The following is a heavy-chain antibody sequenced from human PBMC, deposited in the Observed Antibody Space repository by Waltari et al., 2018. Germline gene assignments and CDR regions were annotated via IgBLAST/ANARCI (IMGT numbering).Heavy chain of an antibody. Sequence: QVQLQQWGAGLLKPSETLSLTCAVYGGSFSGYYWSWIRQPPGKGLEWIGEINHSGSTNYNPALKSRVTISVDTSKNQFSLKLSSVTAADTAVYYCARCHLGSSSSKEVHYFDYWGQGTLVTVSS. CDR2: INHSGST. J-gene: IGHJ4*02. V-gene: IGHV4-34*01. CDR3: ARCHLGSSSSKEVHYFDY. CDR1: GGSFSGYY. D-gene: IGHD6-6*01.